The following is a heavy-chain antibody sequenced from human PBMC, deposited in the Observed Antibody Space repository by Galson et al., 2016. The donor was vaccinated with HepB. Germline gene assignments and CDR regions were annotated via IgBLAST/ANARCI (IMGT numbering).Heavy chain of an antibody. CDR2: ISTYTGNT. CDR3: AREIDFYFMDV. Sequence: SCKASGYTFPSYGISWVRQAPGQGLEWMAWISTYTGNTDYGQHTKYSQKFQGRVSMTIDTSTSTAYMELRSLRSDDTAVYYCAREIDFYFMDVWGKGTTVTVSS. D-gene: IGHD3/OR15-3a*01. CDR1: GYTFPSYG. V-gene: IGHV1-18*01. J-gene: IGHJ6*03.